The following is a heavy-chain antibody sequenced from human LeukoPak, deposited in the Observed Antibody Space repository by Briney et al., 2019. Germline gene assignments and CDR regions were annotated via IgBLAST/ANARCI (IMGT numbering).Heavy chain of an antibody. CDR1: GGSISSYY. J-gene: IGHJ4*02. D-gene: IGHD2-15*01. CDR2: IYYSGST. Sequence: SETLSLTCTVSGGSISSYYWSWIRQPPGKGLEWMGYIYYSGSTNYNPSLKSRATISVTTSKNQFSLKLSSVTAADTAVYYCARVAGNAADYWGQGTLVTVSS. V-gene: IGHV4-59*01. CDR3: ARVAGNAADY.